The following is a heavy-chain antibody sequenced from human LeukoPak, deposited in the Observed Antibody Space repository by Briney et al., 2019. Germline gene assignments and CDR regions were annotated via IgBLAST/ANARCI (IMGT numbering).Heavy chain of an antibody. CDR2: IWYDGSTK. D-gene: IGHD3-22*01. CDR1: GFTFSSYG. CDR3: ARGDYYYDSSGYPGD. J-gene: IGHJ4*02. V-gene: IGHV3-33*01. Sequence: GRSLRLSCAASGFTFSSYGMHWVRQAPGKGLEWVAVIWYDGSTKYYADSVKGRFTISRDNSKNTLYLQMNSLRAEDTAVYYCARGDYYYDSSGYPGDWGQGTLVTVSS.